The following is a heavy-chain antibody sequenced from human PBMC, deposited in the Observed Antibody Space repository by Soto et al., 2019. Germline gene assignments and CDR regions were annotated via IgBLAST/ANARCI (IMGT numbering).Heavy chain of an antibody. J-gene: IGHJ4*02. CDR3: ARDQHYGDLTLDY. CDR1: GDTFTTYD. CDR2: INPNSGNI. V-gene: IGHV1-8*01. D-gene: IGHD4-17*01. Sequence: ASVKVSCKASGDTFTTYDINWVRQATGHGLEWMGWINPNSGNIGYAQRFQGRVTITADESTSTAYMELSSLRSEDTAVYYCARDQHYGDLTLDYWGQGTLVTVSS.